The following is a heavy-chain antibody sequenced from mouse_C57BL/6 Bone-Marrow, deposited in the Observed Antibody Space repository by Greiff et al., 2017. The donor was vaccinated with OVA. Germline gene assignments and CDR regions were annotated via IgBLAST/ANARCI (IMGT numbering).Heavy chain of an antibody. V-gene: IGHV5-4*03. D-gene: IGHD3-2*02. Sequence: EVMLVESGGGLVKPGGSLKLSCAASGFTFSSYAMSWVRQTPEKRLEWVATISDGGSYTYYPDNVKGRFPISRDNAKNNLYLQMGHLKSEDTAMYYCARASSGYDAMDYWGQGTSVTVSS. CDR2: ISDGGSYT. CDR1: GFTFSSYA. J-gene: IGHJ4*01. CDR3: ARASSGYDAMDY.